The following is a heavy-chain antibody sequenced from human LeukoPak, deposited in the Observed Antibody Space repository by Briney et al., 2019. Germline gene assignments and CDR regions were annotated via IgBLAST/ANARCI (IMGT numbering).Heavy chain of an antibody. Sequence: SETLSLTCTVSGGSVGSANYFWTWIRQPPGKGLEWIGYIYYTGSTNYNPSLKSRVTMSLDTSRDQFSLRLSSVTAEDTAVYFCAGDRLGLVPDYWGQGTLVTVSS. D-gene: IGHD3/OR15-3a*01. CDR3: AGDRLGLVPDY. CDR1: GGSVGSANYF. V-gene: IGHV4-61*01. J-gene: IGHJ4*02. CDR2: IYYTGST.